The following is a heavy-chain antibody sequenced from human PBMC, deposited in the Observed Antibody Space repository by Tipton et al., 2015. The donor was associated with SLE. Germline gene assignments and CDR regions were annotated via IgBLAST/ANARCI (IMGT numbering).Heavy chain of an antibody. CDR2: ITDSGDGA. V-gene: IGHV3-23*01. D-gene: IGHD1-26*01. CDR3: ARELGIVGGTGYYYGMDV. Sequence: SLRLSCAASGFTFNTHGMSWLRQAPGKGLEWVSAITDSGDGANYADSVKGRFTMSRDNSKNTLHLQMNSLRAEDTAVYYCARELGIVGGTGYYYGMDVWGQGTTVTVSS. J-gene: IGHJ6*02. CDR1: GFTFNTHG.